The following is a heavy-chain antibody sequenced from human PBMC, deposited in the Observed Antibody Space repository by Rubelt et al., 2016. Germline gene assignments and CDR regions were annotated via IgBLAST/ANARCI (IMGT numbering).Heavy chain of an antibody. V-gene: IGHV1-3*01. J-gene: IGHJ4*02. CDR3: ATGYSSGWYVAY. D-gene: IGHD6-19*01. CDR1: GYSFTTYS. Sequence: QVQLVQSGAEAKKPGASVKVSCKAAGYSFTTYSIHWVRQAPGQRLEWMGWINAGNGNTKYSQKFQGRVTITRDTSASTAYMELSSLRSEDTAIYYCATGYSSGWYVAYWGQGTLVTVSS. CDR2: INAGNGNT.